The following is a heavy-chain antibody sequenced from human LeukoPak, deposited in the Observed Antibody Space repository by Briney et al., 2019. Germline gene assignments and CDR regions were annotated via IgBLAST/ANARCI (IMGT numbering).Heavy chain of an antibody. CDR2: IYYSGSS. J-gene: IGHJ6*03. CDR1: GGSFSGYY. V-gene: IGHV4-59*01. Sequence: SETLSLTCAVYGGSFSGYYWSWIRQPPGKGLEWLGYIYYSGSSNYNPSLKSRVTILADTSKNQFSLKLSSVTAADTAVYYCARVPRSYYYYYYMDVWGKGTTVTVSS. CDR3: ARVPRSYYYYYYMDV.